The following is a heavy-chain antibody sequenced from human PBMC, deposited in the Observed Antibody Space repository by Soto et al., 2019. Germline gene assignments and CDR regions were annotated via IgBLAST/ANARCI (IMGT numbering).Heavy chain of an antibody. CDR2: ISGTSRTI. CDR3: ARDQSSAYRLDY. D-gene: IGHD2-2*01. V-gene: IGHV3-48*02. J-gene: IGHJ4*02. CDR1: GFTLSIYS. Sequence: GGSLRLSCAASGFTLSIYSMNWVRQAPGKGLEWISYISGTSRTIYYADSVKGRFTISRDNAKNSLYLQMNSLRDEDTAVYYCARDQSSAYRLDYWGQGTQVTVSS.